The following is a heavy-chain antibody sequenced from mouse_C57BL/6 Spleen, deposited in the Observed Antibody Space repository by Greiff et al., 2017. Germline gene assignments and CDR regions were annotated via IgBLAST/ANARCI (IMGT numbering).Heavy chain of an antibody. Sequence: QVQLKESGPGLVQPSQSLSITCTVSGFSLTSYGVHWVRQSPGKGLEWLGVIWSGGSTDYNAAFISRLSISKDNSKSQVFFKMNSLQADDTAIYYCARNLRWDGYYYAMDYWGQGTSVTVSS. CDR3: ARNLRWDGYYYAMDY. V-gene: IGHV2-2*01. J-gene: IGHJ4*01. CDR1: GFSLTSYG. CDR2: IWSGGST. D-gene: IGHD4-1*01.